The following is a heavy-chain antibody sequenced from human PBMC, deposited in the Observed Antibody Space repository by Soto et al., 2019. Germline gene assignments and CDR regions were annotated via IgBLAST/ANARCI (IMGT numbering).Heavy chain of an antibody. CDR2: IIPIFGTA. V-gene: IGHV1-69*13. CDR3: ARLGVDKAMVQDDY. D-gene: IGHD5-18*01. J-gene: IGHJ4*02. Sequence: GASVKVSCKASGGTFSSYAISWVRQAPGQGLEWMGGIIPIFGTANYAQKFQGRVTITADESTSTAYMELSSLRSEDTAVYYCARLGVDKAMVQDDYWGQGALVTVSS. CDR1: GGTFSSYA.